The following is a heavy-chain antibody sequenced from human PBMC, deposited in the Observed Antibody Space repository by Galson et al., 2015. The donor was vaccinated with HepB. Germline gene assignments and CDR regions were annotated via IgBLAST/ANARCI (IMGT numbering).Heavy chain of an antibody. CDR2: ISSSSSYI. Sequence: SLRLSCAASGFTFSSYSMNWVRQAPGKGLEWVSSISSSSSYIYYADSVKGRFTISRDNSKNTLYLQMNSLRAEDTAVYYCARDGGPGGTMIVAEDRYYYYGMDVWGQGTTVTVSS. CDR3: ARDGGPGGTMIVAEDRYYYYGMDV. J-gene: IGHJ6*02. V-gene: IGHV3-21*01. CDR1: GFTFSSYS. D-gene: IGHD3-22*01.